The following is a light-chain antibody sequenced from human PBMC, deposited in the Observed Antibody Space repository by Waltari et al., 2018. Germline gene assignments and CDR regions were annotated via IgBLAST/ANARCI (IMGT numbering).Light chain of an antibody. CDR2: YDR. J-gene: IGLJ1*01. Sequence: SYVVTQPPSVSVAPGEPATITCGGAHIGTYSVHWYQQKAGQAPVLVIFYDRDRPSGIPDRFSGSNSGNTATLTISRVEAGDEARYYCHVWHPHVDPGVFGTGTEVTVL. CDR1: HIGTYS. CDR3: HVWHPHVDPGV. V-gene: IGLV3-21*04.